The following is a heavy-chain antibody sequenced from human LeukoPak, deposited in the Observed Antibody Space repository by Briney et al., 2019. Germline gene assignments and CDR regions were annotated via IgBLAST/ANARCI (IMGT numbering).Heavy chain of an antibody. V-gene: IGHV3-23*01. D-gene: IGHD5-12*01. CDR3: AKSYHGYESKPHY. Sequence: GGSLRLSCAASGFTFSSYAMSWVRQAPGKGLEWVSSISNSGGRTFYTDSVKGRFTISRDNSKITLYLQMNSLRAEDTAVYYCAKSYHGYESKPHYWGQGTLVTVSS. CDR2: ISNSGGRT. J-gene: IGHJ4*02. CDR1: GFTFSSYA.